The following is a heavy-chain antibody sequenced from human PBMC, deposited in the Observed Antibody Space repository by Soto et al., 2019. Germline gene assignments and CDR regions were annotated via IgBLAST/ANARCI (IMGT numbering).Heavy chain of an antibody. D-gene: IGHD3-10*01. V-gene: IGHV1-2*04. CDR1: GYTFTGYY. Sequence: QVQLVQSGAEVKKPGASVKVSCKASGYTFTGYYMHWVRQAPGQGLEWMGWINPNSGGTNYAQKFQGWVTMTRDTSISTAYMELSRLRSDDTAVYYCARDTGFGNMVRGVYYYYYMDVWGKGTTVTVSS. CDR2: INPNSGGT. J-gene: IGHJ6*03. CDR3: ARDTGFGNMVRGVYYYYYMDV.